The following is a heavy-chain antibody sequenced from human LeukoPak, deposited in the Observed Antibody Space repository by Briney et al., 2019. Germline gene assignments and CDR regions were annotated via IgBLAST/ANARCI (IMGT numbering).Heavy chain of an antibody. J-gene: IGHJ6*03. CDR1: GGSISSGGYY. CDR3: ASPFWSGYYTPPNPRMDV. D-gene: IGHD3-3*01. CDR2: IYYSGST. V-gene: IGHV4-31*03. Sequence: PSQTLSLTCTVSGGSISSGGYYWSWIRQHPGKGLEWIGYIYYSGSTYYNPSLKSRVTISVDTSKNQFSLKLSSVTAADTAVYYCASPFWSGYYTPPNPRMDVWGKGTTVTVSS.